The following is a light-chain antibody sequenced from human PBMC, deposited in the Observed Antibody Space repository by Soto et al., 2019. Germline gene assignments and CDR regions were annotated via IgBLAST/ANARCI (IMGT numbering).Light chain of an antibody. CDR1: QSIRNN. Sequence: EIVMTQSPAILSVSPGDGATLFCRASQSIRNNFLAWYQHKPGQAPRLLIHGASTRATGVPARFSGSASETEFTLTISSLQSEDFAVYYCQQYRDWPLTFGGGTKVEI. CDR2: GAS. J-gene: IGKJ4*01. V-gene: IGKV3-15*01. CDR3: QQYRDWPLT.